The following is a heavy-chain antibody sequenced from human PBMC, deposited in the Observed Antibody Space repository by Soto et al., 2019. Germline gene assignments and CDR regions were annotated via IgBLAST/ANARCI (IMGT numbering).Heavy chain of an antibody. J-gene: IGHJ4*02. CDR2: IDDSGKV. Sequence: TLSLTCSVSGGSISGSPYHWGWIRQPPGKGLEWIGSIDDSGKVYYNPSLTGRATLFVDTSRNRFSLNLDSVTAADTAVYYCAIPPPIEVAGPDYWGQGTLVTVS. CDR1: GGSISGSPYH. CDR3: AIPPPIEVAGPDY. V-gene: IGHV4-39*02. D-gene: IGHD6-19*01.